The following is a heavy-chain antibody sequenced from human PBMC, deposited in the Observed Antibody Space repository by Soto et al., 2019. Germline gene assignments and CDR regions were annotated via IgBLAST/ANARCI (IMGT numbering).Heavy chain of an antibody. D-gene: IGHD2-2*01. Sequence: PGGSLRLSCAASGFTFSSYGMHWVRQAPGKGLEWVAVIWYDGSNKYYADSVKGRFTISRDNSKNTLYLQMNSLRAEDTAVYYCARSGEDIVLVPAANWFDPWGQGTLVTVSS. CDR2: IWYDGSNK. CDR3: ARSGEDIVLVPAANWFDP. V-gene: IGHV3-33*01. J-gene: IGHJ5*02. CDR1: GFTFSSYG.